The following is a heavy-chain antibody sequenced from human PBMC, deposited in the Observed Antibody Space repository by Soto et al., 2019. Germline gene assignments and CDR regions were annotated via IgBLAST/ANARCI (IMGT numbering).Heavy chain of an antibody. J-gene: IGHJ4*02. V-gene: IGHV1-46*01. Sequence: ASVKVSCKASGYSFISHYIHWVRQAPGQGLEWMGFINPSGGSATLAQKFQGRVTMTRDTSTSTVYMELTILRSEDAAVYYCARDYLSSKLSLSYFDFWGQGTLVTVSP. CDR2: INPSGGSA. CDR3: ARDYLSSKLSLSYFDF. D-gene: IGHD2-2*01. CDR1: GYSFISHY.